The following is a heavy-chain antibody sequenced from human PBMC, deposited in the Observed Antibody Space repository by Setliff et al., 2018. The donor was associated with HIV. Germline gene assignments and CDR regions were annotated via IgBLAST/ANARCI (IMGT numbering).Heavy chain of an antibody. D-gene: IGHD1-26*01. CDR2: VYYSGST. J-gene: IGHJ4*01. CDR1: GDSISGYY. CDR3: ARGLKGGGYYFDY. V-gene: IGHV4-59*01. Sequence: SETLSLTCTVSGDSISGYYWSWVRQPPGKGLEWIGYVYYSGSTNYNPSLESRVTLSFDTSKNNFSLNLNSVTATDTAVYYCARGLKGGGYYFDYWGQGMLVTVSS.